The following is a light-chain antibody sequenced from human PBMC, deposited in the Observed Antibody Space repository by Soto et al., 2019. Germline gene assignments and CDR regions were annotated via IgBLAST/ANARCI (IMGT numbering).Light chain of an antibody. CDR3: QHRTNWPAAVT. Sequence: EIVLTQSPGTLSLSPGERATLSCRASQSITNNYLAWYQQKPGRAHRLLIYGASSRATGIPDRFSGSGSGTDFTLTISRLEPEDFAIYYCQHRTNWPAAVTFGGGTSVV. CDR1: QSITNNY. V-gene: IGKV3D-20*02. J-gene: IGKJ4*02. CDR2: GAS.